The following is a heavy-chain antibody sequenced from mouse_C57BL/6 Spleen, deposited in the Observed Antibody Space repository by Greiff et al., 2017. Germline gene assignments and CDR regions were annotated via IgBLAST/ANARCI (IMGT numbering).Heavy chain of an antibody. Sequence: EVKLMESGPELVKPGASVKISCKASGYSFTGYYMNWVKQSPEKSLEWIGEINPSTGGTTYNQKFKAKATLTVDKSSSTAYMQLKSLTSEDSAVYYCASPIYYGNPFADWGQGTLVTVSA. CDR2: INPSTGGT. J-gene: IGHJ3*01. V-gene: IGHV1-42*01. CDR3: ASPIYYGNPFAD. CDR1: GYSFTGYY. D-gene: IGHD2-1*01.